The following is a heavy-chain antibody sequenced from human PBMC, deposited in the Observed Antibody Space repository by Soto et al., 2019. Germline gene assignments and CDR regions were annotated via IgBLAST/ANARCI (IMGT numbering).Heavy chain of an antibody. CDR3: ARDQSPSSGWPGMDV. CDR2: INPNSGGT. J-gene: IGHJ6*02. V-gene: IGHV1-2*02. D-gene: IGHD6-19*01. CDR1: GYTFTDYY. Sequence: QVQLVQSGAEVKKPGASVKVSCKASGYTFTDYYMHWVRQAPGQGLEWMGWINPNSGGTNYAQKFQGRVTMTRDTSTSTAYMELNRLRSDDTAVYYCARDQSPSSGWPGMDVWGQGTTVTVSS.